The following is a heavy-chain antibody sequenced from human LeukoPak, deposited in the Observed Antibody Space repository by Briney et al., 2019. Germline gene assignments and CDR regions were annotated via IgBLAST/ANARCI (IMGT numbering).Heavy chain of an antibody. J-gene: IGHJ4*02. V-gene: IGHV1-46*01. CDR1: GYTFTGYY. CDR3: ARAQAQAYGSGSYYIPVISGSDY. D-gene: IGHD3-10*01. Sequence: ASVKVSCKASGYTFTGYYMHWVRQAPGQGLEWMGWINPSGGSTSYAQKFQGRVTMTRDTSTSTVYMELSSLRSEDTAVYYCARAQAQAYGSGSYYIPVISGSDYWGQGTLVTVSS. CDR2: INPSGGST.